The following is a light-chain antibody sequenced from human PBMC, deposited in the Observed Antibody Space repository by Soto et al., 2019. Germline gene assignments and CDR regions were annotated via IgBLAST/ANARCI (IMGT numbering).Light chain of an antibody. Sequence: DIQLTQSPSFLSASVGDRVSITCRANEGYNNNLAWYQQRPGNAPQLLAYSSSSLQSGAPSRFSGSASGPEFTLPISTLQPEDFVIYSCQHISGDPLLFTFGPGTKVDIK. V-gene: IGKV1-9*01. J-gene: IGKJ3*01. CDR2: SSS. CDR3: QHISGDPLLFT. CDR1: EGYNNN.